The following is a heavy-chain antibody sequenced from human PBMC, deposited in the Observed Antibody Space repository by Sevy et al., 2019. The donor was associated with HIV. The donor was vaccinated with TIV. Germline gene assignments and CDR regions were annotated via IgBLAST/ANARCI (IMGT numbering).Heavy chain of an antibody. CDR3: ATDLGGSLPFDY. CDR2: FDPEDGET. CDR1: GYTLTELS. D-gene: IGHD1-26*01. Sequence: ASVKVSCKVSGYTLTELSMHWVRQAPGKGLEWMGGFDPEDGETIYAQKFQGRVTMTEDTSTDTAYMELSSLGSEDTAVYYCATDLGGSLPFDYWGQGTLVTVSS. V-gene: IGHV1-24*01. J-gene: IGHJ4*02.